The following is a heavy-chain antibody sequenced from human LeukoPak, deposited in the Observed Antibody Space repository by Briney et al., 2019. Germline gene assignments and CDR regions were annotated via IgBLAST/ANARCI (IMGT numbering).Heavy chain of an antibody. D-gene: IGHD6-13*01. CDR3: ARGPPQPDIAAARRSRWFDP. CDR1: GFTFTSYY. Sequence: ASVKVSCKASGFTFTSYYMHWVRQAPGQGLEWMGIINPSGGSTSSAQKFQGRVTMTRDTSTGTVYMELSSLRSEDTAVYYCARGPPQPDIAAARRSRWFDPWGQGTLVTVSS. CDR2: INPSGGST. V-gene: IGHV1-46*01. J-gene: IGHJ5*02.